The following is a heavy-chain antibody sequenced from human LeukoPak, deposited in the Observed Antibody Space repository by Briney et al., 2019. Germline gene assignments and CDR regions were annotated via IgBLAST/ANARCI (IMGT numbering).Heavy chain of an antibody. J-gene: IGHJ4*02. D-gene: IGHD2-2*01. V-gene: IGHV4-39*01. CDR3: ARPRVAAETHDPFHN. Sequence: SETLSLTCSVSGGSISGSSYYWGWIRQPPGKGLEWIGSIFYSGTTYYNPSLKSRVTISVDTSKNQFSLKVTSLTAADTAIYYCARPRVAAETHDPFHNWGQGILVTVSS. CDR1: GGSISGSSYY. CDR2: IFYSGTT.